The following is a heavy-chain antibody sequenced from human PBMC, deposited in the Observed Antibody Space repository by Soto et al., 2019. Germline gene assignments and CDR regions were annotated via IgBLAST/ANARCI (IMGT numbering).Heavy chain of an antibody. CDR2: ISGSGGSA. J-gene: IGHJ3*01. D-gene: IGHD6-19*01. V-gene: IGHV3-23*01. CDR1: GFTFSNYA. CDR3: VREGSGWYSRGSFDF. Sequence: GSLRLSCAASGFTFSNYAMNWVRQAPGKGLEGVSVISGSGGSAYYADSVQGRFTISRDNSKNTLYLQMNSLGAEDTAIYYCVREGSGWYSRGSFDFWGRGTMVTVSS.